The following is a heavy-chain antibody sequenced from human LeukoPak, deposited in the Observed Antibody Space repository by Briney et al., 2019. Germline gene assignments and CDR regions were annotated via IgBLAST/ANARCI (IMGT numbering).Heavy chain of an antibody. CDR3: ARGLDL. CDR1: GYTFTGYY. D-gene: IGHD3/OR15-3a*01. V-gene: IGHV1-69*05. Sequence: SVKVSCKASGYTFTGYYMHWVRQAPGQGLEWMGGIIPIFGTANYAQKFQGRVTITTDESTSTAYMELSSLRSEDTAVYYCARGLDLWGQGTMVTVSS. J-gene: IGHJ3*01. CDR2: IIPIFGTA.